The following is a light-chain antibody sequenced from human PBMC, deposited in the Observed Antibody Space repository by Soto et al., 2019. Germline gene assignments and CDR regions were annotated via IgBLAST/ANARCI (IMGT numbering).Light chain of an antibody. V-gene: IGLV2-14*01. J-gene: IGLJ1*01. CDR3: SSYTGSSALVYV. CDR2: EVS. CDR1: SSDVGGYNY. Sequence: QSALTQPASVSGSPGQSITISCTGTSSDVGGYNYVSWYQQHPGKAPKLMIYEVSNRPSGVSNRFSGSKSGNTASLTISGLQAEDEADYYCSSYTGSSALVYVFGTGTKVTVL.